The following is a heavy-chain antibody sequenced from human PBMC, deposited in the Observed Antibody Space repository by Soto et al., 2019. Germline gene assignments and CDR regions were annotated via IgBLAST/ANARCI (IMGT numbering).Heavy chain of an antibody. V-gene: IGHV1-69*06. J-gene: IGHJ5*02. CDR1: GGAFSSYA. CDR2: IIPIFGTA. D-gene: IGHD6-13*01. Sequence: SVKVSCKASGGAFSSYAISWVRQAPGQGLEWMGGIIPIFGTANYAQKFQGRVTITADKSTSTAYMELSSLRSEDTAVYYCARANLAARGWFDPWGQGTLVTVSS. CDR3: ARANLAARGWFDP.